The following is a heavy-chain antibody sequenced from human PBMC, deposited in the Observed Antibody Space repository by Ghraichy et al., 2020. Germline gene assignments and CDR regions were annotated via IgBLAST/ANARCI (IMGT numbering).Heavy chain of an antibody. Sequence: SQTLSLTCAVYGGSFSGYYWSWIRQPPGKGLEWIGEINHSGSTNYNPSLKSRVTISVDTSKNQFSLKLSSVTAADTAVYYCARDYIWGSYRSRAYYFDYWGQGTLVTVSS. J-gene: IGHJ4*02. CDR3: ARDYIWGSYRSRAYYFDY. D-gene: IGHD3-16*02. V-gene: IGHV4-34*01. CDR1: GGSFSGYY. CDR2: INHSGST.